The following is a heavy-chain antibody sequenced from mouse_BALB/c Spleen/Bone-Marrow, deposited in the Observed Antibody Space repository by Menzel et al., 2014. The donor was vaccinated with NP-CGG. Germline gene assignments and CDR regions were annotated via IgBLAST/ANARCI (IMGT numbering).Heavy chain of an antibody. CDR1: GYTFTNYY. D-gene: IGHD1-1*01. CDR3: SRHYYSTPYNAMDY. Sequence: VQGVESGAELVKPGASVKLSCKASGYTFTNYYIHWVKQRPGQGLEWIGGINPSNGGTKFNEKFKNKATLTIDKSSSTAYIQLSSLTSEDSAVYYCSRHYYSTPYNAMDYWGQGPSVTVSS. J-gene: IGHJ4*01. V-gene: IGHV1S81*02. CDR2: INPSNGGT.